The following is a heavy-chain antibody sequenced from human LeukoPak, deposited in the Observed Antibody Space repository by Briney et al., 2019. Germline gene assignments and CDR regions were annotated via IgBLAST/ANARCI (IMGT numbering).Heavy chain of an antibody. CDR3: ARDPYDFWSGYYTDQHYYYYMDV. CDR1: GFTFSSYG. V-gene: IGHV3-23*01. D-gene: IGHD3-3*01. CDR2: ISGSGGST. Sequence: GGSLRLSCAASGFTFSSYGMSWVRQAPGKGLEWVSAISGSGGSTYYADSVKGRFTISRDNSKNSLYLQMNSLRAEDTAVYYCARDPYDFWSGYYTDQHYYYYMDVWGKGTTVTVSS. J-gene: IGHJ6*03.